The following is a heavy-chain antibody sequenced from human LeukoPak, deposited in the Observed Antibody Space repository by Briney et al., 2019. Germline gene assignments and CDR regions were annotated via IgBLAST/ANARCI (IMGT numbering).Heavy chain of an antibody. CDR3: ATRDYTSSKY. Sequence: GGSLRLSCAASGFALSSYWMHWVRQAPGKGLVWVSDINSDGSTTRYADSVKGRFTISRDNAKNTLYLQMNSLRAEETAVYYCATRDYTSSKYWGQGTLVTVSS. J-gene: IGHJ4*02. D-gene: IGHD2-2*02. CDR2: INSDGSTT. CDR1: GFALSSYW. V-gene: IGHV3-74*01.